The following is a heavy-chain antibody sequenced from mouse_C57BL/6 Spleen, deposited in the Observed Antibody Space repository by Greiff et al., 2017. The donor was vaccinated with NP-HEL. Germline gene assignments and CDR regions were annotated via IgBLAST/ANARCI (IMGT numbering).Heavy chain of an antibody. D-gene: IGHD1-1*01. V-gene: IGHV7-3*01. CDR2: IRNKANGYTT. Sequence: EVKLEESGGGLVQPGGSLSLSCAASGFTFTDYYLSWVRQPPGKALEWLGFIRNKANGYTTEYSASLKGRFTISRDNSQSILYLQMNALRAEDSATYYCARSDTTVVANFDYWGQGTTLTVSS. J-gene: IGHJ2*01. CDR1: GFTFTDYY. CDR3: ARSDTTVVANFDY.